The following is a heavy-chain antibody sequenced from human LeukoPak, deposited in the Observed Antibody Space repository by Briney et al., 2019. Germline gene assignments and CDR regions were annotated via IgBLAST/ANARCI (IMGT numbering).Heavy chain of an antibody. CDR2: ISYDGSNK. J-gene: IGHJ5*02. Sequence: GRSLRLSCAASGFTFSSYGMHWVRQAPGKGLEWVAVISYDGSNKYYADSVKGRFTISRDNAKNSLYLQMNSLRAEDTAVYYCARKVLYYYGSGSYLDPWGQGTLVTVSS. D-gene: IGHD3-10*01. V-gene: IGHV3-30*03. CDR1: GFTFSSYG. CDR3: ARKVLYYYGSGSYLDP.